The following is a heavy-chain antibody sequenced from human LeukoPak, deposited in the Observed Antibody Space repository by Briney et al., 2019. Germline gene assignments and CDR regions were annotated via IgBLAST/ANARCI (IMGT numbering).Heavy chain of an antibody. J-gene: IGHJ4*02. CDR3: ATDFRPYYDSSGYSDY. CDR2: ISGSGGST. Sequence: GGSLRLSCAASGFTFSSYAMSWVRQAPGKGLEWVSAISGSGGSTYYADSVKGRFTISRDNSKNTLYLEMNSLRAEDTAVYYCATDFRPYYDSSGYSDYWGQGTLVTVSS. D-gene: IGHD3-22*01. V-gene: IGHV3-23*01. CDR1: GFTFSSYA.